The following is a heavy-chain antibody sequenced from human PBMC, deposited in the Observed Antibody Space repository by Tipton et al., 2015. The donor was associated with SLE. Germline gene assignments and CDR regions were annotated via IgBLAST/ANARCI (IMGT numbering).Heavy chain of an antibody. V-gene: IGHV4-39*07. CDR1: GGSITSSPYY. J-gene: IGHJ4*02. D-gene: IGHD3-16*01. Sequence: LRLSCTVSGGSITSSPYYWGWTRQPPGKGLEWIGSIYYSGSTYYNPSLKSRVTISVDTSKNQFSLKLSSVTAADTAVYYCAGSYDSSPYYFDYWGQGTLVTVSS. CDR2: IYYSGST. CDR3: AGSYDSSPYYFDY.